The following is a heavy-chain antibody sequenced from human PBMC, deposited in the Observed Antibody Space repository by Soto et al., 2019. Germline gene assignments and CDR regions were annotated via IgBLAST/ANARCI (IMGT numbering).Heavy chain of an antibody. CDR1: GFTFGYSY. CDR2: ISPGSRYP. D-gene: IGHD2-15*01. CDR3: VRGGGGGLFDP. V-gene: IGHV3-11*06. Sequence: GGSLRLSCAGSGFTFGYSYMSWIRQAPGKGLEWLSYISPGSRYPAYADSVKGRFTISRDNAKRSLYLQTMSLTAEDTAIYYCVRGGGGGLFDPWGQGTMVTVSS. J-gene: IGHJ5*02.